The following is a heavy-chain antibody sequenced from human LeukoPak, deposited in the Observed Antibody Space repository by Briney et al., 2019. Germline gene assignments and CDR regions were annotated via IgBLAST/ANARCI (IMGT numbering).Heavy chain of an antibody. D-gene: IGHD2-2*01. V-gene: IGHV1-69*13. CDR3: AKWSEYQLLFGLCLDY. CDR2: IIPILGTA. J-gene: IGHJ4*02. Sequence: SVKVSCKASGGTLSSYAISWVRQAPGQGLEWMGGIIPILGTANNAQKFQGRVTITADEPTRTAYMELSSLRSEDTAVYYCAKWSEYQLLFGLCLDYWGQGTLVTVSS. CDR1: GGTLSSYA.